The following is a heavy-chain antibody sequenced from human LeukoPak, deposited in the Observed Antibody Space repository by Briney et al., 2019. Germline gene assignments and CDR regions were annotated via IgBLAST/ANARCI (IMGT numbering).Heavy chain of an antibody. J-gene: IGHJ3*02. Sequence: GGSLRLSCAASGFTVSSNYMSWVRQAPGKGLEWVSVIYSGGSTYYADSVKGRFTISRDNSKNTLCLQMNSLRAEDTAVYYCARAGRRFGEYAFDIWGQGTMVTVSS. CDR3: ARAGRRFGEYAFDI. V-gene: IGHV3-53*01. CDR2: IYSGGST. D-gene: IGHD3-10*01. CDR1: GFTVSSNY.